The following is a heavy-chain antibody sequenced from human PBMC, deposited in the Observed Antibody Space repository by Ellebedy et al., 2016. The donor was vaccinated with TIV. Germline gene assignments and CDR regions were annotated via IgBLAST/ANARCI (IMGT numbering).Heavy chain of an antibody. CDR2: IWYDGSKK. CDR1: GYTFSAHG. CDR3: ARDVGYGSLDS. D-gene: IGHD5-18*01. V-gene: IGHV3-33*01. Sequence: PGGSLRLSCAASGYTFSAHGMHWVRQAPGKGLEWVALIWYDGSKKNYGDSVMGRFTISRDDSKNSLYLQMNSLRAEDTAVYYCARDVGYGSLDSWGQGTLVTVSS. J-gene: IGHJ4*02.